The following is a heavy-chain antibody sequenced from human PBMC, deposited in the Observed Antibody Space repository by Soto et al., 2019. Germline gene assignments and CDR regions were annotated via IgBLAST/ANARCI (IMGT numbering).Heavy chain of an antibody. CDR2: IYSGGST. Sequence: PGGSLRLSCAASGFTVSSNYMSWVRQAPGKGLEWVSVIYSGGSTYYADSVKGRFTISRDNSKNTLYLQMDSLRAEDTAVYYCAAIRGPAVGIVAFDIWGQGTMVTV. J-gene: IGHJ3*02. CDR3: AAIRGPAVGIVAFDI. V-gene: IGHV3-53*01. D-gene: IGHD3-16*02. CDR1: GFTVSSNY.